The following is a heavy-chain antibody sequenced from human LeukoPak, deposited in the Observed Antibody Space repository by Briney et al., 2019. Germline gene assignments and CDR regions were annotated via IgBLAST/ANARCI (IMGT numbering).Heavy chain of an antibody. CDR3: AKGYSSAWYGLLDN. D-gene: IGHD6-19*01. CDR2: FGLRGGDT. J-gene: IGHJ4*02. CDR1: GFTFSNYA. V-gene: IGHV3-23*01. Sequence: GGSLRLSCAASGFTFSNYAMTWVRQAPGKGLEWASTFGLRGGDTYYAGSVKGRFTISRDNSKNTLYLHMNSLRGEDTAVYYCAKGYSSAWYGLLDNWGQGTLVAVSS.